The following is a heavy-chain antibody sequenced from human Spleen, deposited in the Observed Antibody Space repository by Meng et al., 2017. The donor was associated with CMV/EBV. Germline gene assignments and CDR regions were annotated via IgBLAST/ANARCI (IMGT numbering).Heavy chain of an antibody. V-gene: IGHV3-7*01. Sequence: GESLKISCAASGFTFSSYWMSWVRQTPGKGLEWVANIKRDGNDKYYVDSVKGRFTVSRDNAKNSLYLHMTSLRAEDTAVYYCARVGSSSWYWGDYWGQGTLVTVSS. CDR2: IKRDGNDK. J-gene: IGHJ4*02. CDR1: GFTFSSYW. D-gene: IGHD6-13*01. CDR3: ARVGSSSWYWGDY.